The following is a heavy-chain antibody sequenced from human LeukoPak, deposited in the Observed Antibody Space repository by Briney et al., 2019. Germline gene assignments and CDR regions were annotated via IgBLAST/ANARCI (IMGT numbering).Heavy chain of an antibody. J-gene: IGHJ4*02. V-gene: IGHV3-21*01. CDR3: ARDMVRGVIIGIDY. CDR1: GFTFSSYS. D-gene: IGHD3-10*01. Sequence: PGGSLRLSCAASGFTFSSYSMNWVRQAPGKGLEWVSSISSSSSYIYYADSVKGRFTISRDNAKNSLYLQMNSLRAEDAAVYYCARDMVRGVIIGIDYWGQGTLVTVSS. CDR2: ISSSSSYI.